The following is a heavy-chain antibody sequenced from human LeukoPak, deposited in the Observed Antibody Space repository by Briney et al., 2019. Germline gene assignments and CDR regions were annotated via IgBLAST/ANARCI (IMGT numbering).Heavy chain of an antibody. CDR3: ARASGSSATDSTGDY. Sequence: GASVKVSCKASGYTFTSNDINWVRQATGQGLEWMGWMNPNSGNTNYAQKLQGRVTMTTDTSTSTAYMELRSLRSDDTAVYYCARASGSSATDSTGDYWGQGTLVTVSP. D-gene: IGHD1-26*01. J-gene: IGHJ4*02. V-gene: IGHV1-18*01. CDR1: GYTFTSND. CDR2: MNPNSGNT.